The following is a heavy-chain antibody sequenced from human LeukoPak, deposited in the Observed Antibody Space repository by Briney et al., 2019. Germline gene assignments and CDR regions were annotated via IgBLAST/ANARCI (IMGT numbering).Heavy chain of an antibody. CDR1: GGTFSSYA. CDR2: IIPILGIA. D-gene: IGHD4/OR15-4a*01. J-gene: IGHJ4*02. CDR3: ARGRTANYGTYYFDY. V-gene: IGHV1-69*04. Sequence: SVKVSCKASGGTFSSYAISWVRQAPGQGLEWMGRIIPILGIANYAQKFQGRVTITADKSTSTAHMELSSLRSEDTAVYYCARGRTANYGTYYFDYWGQGTLVTVSS.